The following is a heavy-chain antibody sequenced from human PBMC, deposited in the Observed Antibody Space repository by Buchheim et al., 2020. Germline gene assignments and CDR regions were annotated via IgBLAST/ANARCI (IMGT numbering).Heavy chain of an antibody. J-gene: IGHJ6*02. Sequence: QVQLVQSGAEVKKPGSSVKVSCKASGGTFSSYAISWVRQAPGQGLEWMGRIIPILGIANYAQKFQGRVTITADKSTSTAYMELSSLRSEDTAMYYCAREYCSSTSCYSYYYYGMDVWGQGTT. CDR1: GGTFSSYA. CDR2: IIPILGIA. V-gene: IGHV1-69*04. D-gene: IGHD2-2*02. CDR3: AREYCSSTSCYSYYYYGMDV.